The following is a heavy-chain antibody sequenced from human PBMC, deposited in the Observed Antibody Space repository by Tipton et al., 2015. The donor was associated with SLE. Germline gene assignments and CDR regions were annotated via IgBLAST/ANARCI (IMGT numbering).Heavy chain of an antibody. CDR1: GFAFDGYA. CDR2: ISWDSVII. D-gene: IGHD6-19*01. V-gene: IGHV3-9*01. J-gene: IGHJ4*02. CDR3: AKAASGWYPPDH. Sequence: SLRLSCTASGFAFDGYAIHWVRQAPGKGLEWVSGISWDSVIIGFADSVKGRFAISRDNARNSLYLQMNSLRPEDTAFYYCAKAASGWYPPDHWGQGTLVTVSS.